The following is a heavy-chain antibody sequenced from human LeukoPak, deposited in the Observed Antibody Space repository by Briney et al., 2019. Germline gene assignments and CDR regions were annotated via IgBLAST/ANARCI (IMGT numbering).Heavy chain of an antibody. J-gene: IGHJ4*02. V-gene: IGHV3-74*01. D-gene: IGHD4/OR15-4a*01. CDR3: ATYGPYFAVEASD. Sequence: GGSLRLSCAASGYTLCNYCTHGVRHAPRKGREWDSRIKCYGSCRRYADTVKSRITNSRDNAKITLHLQMNSLRAEDTAVYYCATYGPYFAVEASDWGQGTLVTVSS. CDR2: IKCYGSCR. CDR1: GYTLCNYC.